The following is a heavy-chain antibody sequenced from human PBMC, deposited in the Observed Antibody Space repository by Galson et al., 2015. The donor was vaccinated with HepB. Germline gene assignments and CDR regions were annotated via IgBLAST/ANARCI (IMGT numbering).Heavy chain of an antibody. CDR3: AKGGWQLEP. V-gene: IGHV3-11*01. CDR2: ISSYENSK. D-gene: IGHD6-19*01. CDR1: GFTFSDYY. J-gene: IGHJ5*02. Sequence: SLRLSCAASGFTFSDYYMSWIRQAPGKGLEWVSYISSYENSKYYADSVKGRFTTSRDNAKNSVYLQMNSLRGEDTAMYYCAKGGWQLEPWGQGTLVTVSS.